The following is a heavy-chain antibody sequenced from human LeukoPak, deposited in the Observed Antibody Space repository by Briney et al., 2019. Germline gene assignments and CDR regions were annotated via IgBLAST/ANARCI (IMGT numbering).Heavy chain of an antibody. J-gene: IGHJ4*02. Sequence: GGSLRLSCAASGFTFTTHWMSWIRQAPGKGLEWVANINQDGTDKYYVDSVKGRFTFSRDNAQNSLYLQMSSLRVEDTAVYYCVTYSTGLYKGLEFWGQGTQVTVSS. V-gene: IGHV3-7*03. CDR1: GFTFTTHW. CDR2: INQDGTDK. CDR3: VTYSTGLYKGLEF. D-gene: IGHD2-8*02.